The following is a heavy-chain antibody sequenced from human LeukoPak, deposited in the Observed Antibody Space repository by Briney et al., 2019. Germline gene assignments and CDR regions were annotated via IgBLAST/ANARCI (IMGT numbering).Heavy chain of an antibody. CDR3: AKSPRPFGVVIG. CDR1: GFTFSSYA. D-gene: IGHD3-3*01. V-gene: IGHV3-23*01. J-gene: IGHJ4*02. CDR2: ISGSGGST. Sequence: GGSLRLSCAASGFTFSSYAMSWVRQAPGKGLEWVSAISGSGGSTYYAGSVKGRFTISRHNSKNTLYLQMNSLRAEDTAVYYGAKSPRPFGVVIGWGEGTLVSVSS.